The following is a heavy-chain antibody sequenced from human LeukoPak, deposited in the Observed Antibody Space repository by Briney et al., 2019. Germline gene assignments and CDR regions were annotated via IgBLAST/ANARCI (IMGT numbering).Heavy chain of an antibody. D-gene: IGHD3-3*01. CDR2: IYTSRST. CDR1: GGSISSYY. Sequence: SETLSLTCTVSGGSISSYYWSWIRQPAGKGLEWIGRIYTSRSTNYNPSLKSRVTMSVDTSKNQFSLKLSSVTAADTAVYYCARDCNYDFWSGYRCWFDPWGQGTLVTVSS. CDR3: ARDCNYDFWSGYRCWFDP. J-gene: IGHJ5*02. V-gene: IGHV4-4*07.